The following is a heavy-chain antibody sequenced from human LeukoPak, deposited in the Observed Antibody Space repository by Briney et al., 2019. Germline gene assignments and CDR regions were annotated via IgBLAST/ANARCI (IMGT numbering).Heavy chain of an antibody. J-gene: IGHJ4*02. Sequence: GGSLRLSCAASGFTFSSYAMSWVRQAPGKGPEWVSAISGSGGSTYYADSVKGRFTISRDNSKNTLYLQMNSLRAEDTAVYYCGGHSSGSFDYWGQGTLVTVSS. CDR2: ISGSGGST. D-gene: IGHD6-19*01. V-gene: IGHV3-23*01. CDR1: GFTFSSYA. CDR3: GGHSSGSFDY.